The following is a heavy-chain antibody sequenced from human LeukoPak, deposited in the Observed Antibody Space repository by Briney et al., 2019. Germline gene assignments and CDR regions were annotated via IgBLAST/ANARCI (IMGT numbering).Heavy chain of an antibody. V-gene: IGHV4-59*01. D-gene: IGHD2-2*01. Sequence: PSQTLSLTCTVSGGSIRSYYWSWIRQPPGKGMEWNGYIYYSGSTNYNPSLKSRVTISVDTSKNQFSLKLSSVTAADTAVYYCARDLGFCSSTSCYPWFDPWGQGTLVTVSS. CDR2: IYYSGST. J-gene: IGHJ5*02. CDR1: GGSIRSYY. CDR3: ARDLGFCSSTSCYPWFDP.